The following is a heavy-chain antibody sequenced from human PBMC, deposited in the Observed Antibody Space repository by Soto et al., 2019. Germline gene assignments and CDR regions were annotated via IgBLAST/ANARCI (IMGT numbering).Heavy chain of an antibody. CDR3: ARRLAYCGGDCFYYFDY. V-gene: IGHV4-39*01. D-gene: IGHD2-21*02. CDR1: GGSISSSSYY. CDR2: IYYSGGT. Sequence: SETLSLTCTVSGGSISSSSYYWGWIRQPPGKGLEWIGSIYYSGGTYYNPSLKSRVTISVDTSKNQFSLKLSSVTAADTAVYYCARRLAYCGGDCFYYFDYWGQGTLVTVSS. J-gene: IGHJ4*02.